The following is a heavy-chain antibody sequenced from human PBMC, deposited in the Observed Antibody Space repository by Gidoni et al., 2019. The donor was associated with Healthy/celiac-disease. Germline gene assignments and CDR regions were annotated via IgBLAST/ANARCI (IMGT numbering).Heavy chain of an antibody. J-gene: IGHJ6*02. CDR1: GGSISSYY. Sequence: QVQLQESGPGLVKPSETLSLTCTVSGGSISSYYWSWIRQPAGKGLEWIGRIYTSGSTNYNPSLKSRVTMSVDTSKNQFSLKLSSVTAADTAVYYCARESRNWNRRYYYYGMDVWGQGTTVTVSS. V-gene: IGHV4-4*07. D-gene: IGHD1-1*01. CDR2: IYTSGST. CDR3: ARESRNWNRRYYYYGMDV.